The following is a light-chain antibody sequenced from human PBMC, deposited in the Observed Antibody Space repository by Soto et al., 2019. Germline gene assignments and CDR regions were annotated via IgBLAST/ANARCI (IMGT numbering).Light chain of an antibody. CDR1: QSASSN. CDR2: GAY. Sequence: ELVMTQSPATLSVSPGERATLSCRASQSASSNLAWYQQKPGQAPRLLIYGAYSRATGVQSRFSGTGSETDFTLTIRGLQSEESAIYFCKQYNNWPFSFGQGTRLEIK. V-gene: IGKV3-15*01. J-gene: IGKJ5*01. CDR3: KQYNNWPFS.